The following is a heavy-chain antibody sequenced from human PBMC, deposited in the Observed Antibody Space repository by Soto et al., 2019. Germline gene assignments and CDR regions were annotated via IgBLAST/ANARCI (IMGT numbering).Heavy chain of an antibody. J-gene: IGHJ4*02. D-gene: IGHD3-3*01. CDR2: INPNGGNT. Sequence: QVQLVQSGAEVRKPGASVKVSCKASGYTFTRYFMHWVRQAPGQGLDWMGIINPNGGNTSYAQKFQGRVTMTRDTSTSIFYMELRSLRSEDTAVYYCARDFGATADYWGQGTLVSVSS. V-gene: IGHV1-46*01. CDR3: ARDFGATADY. CDR1: GYTFTRYF.